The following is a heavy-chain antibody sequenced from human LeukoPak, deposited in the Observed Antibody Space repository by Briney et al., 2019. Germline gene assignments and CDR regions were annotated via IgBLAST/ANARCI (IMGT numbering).Heavy chain of an antibody. CDR1: RGSISSYY. CDR3: ARDRGDGP. CDR2: IYYSGST. V-gene: IGHV4-59*01. Sequence: SETLSLTCTASRGSISSYYWSWIRQPPGKGLEWIGYIYYSGSTKYNPSLNSRVTISVDTSKNQFFLNLTSVTAADTAVYYCARDRGDGPWGQGTLVTVSS. J-gene: IGHJ5*02.